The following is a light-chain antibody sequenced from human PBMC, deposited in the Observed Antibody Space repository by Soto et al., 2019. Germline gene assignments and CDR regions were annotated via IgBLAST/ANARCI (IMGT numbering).Light chain of an antibody. J-gene: IGLJ1*01. CDR2: YDN. Sequence: SYELTQPPSESVAPGETASISCGGDRIGRKSVHWYQKKPGQAPVLVMYYDNDRPSEIPERFSGFNSGNTATLDISGVEAGDEADYYCQVWDTSSDHYVFGPGTKVTVL. V-gene: IGLV3-21*04. CDR1: RIGRKS. CDR3: QVWDTSSDHYV.